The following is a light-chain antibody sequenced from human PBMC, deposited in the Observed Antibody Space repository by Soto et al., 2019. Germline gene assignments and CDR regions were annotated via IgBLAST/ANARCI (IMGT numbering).Light chain of an antibody. Sequence: EIVLTQSPATLSLSPGERATLSCRASQSVSSYLAWYQQKPGHAPRLLISDASNRATGIPVRFSGSGSGTDFTLTISSLEAEDSAVYYCQQRSNWPSITFGQGTRLEIK. V-gene: IGKV3-11*01. CDR3: QQRSNWPSIT. J-gene: IGKJ5*01. CDR1: QSVSSY. CDR2: DAS.